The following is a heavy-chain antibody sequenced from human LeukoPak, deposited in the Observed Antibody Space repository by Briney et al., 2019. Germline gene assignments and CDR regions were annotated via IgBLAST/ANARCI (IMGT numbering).Heavy chain of an antibody. CDR1: GGSISSGDYY. CDR2: IYYSGST. V-gene: IGHV4-30-4*01. D-gene: IGHD2-15*01. J-gene: IGHJ6*03. CDR3: ARDGGGLYYYYYMDV. Sequence: SETLSLTCTVSGGSISSGDYYWSWIRQPPGKGLEWIGYIYYSGSTYYNPSLKSRVTISVAASKNQFSLKLSSVTAADTAVYYCARDGGGLYYYYYMDVWGKGTTVTVSS.